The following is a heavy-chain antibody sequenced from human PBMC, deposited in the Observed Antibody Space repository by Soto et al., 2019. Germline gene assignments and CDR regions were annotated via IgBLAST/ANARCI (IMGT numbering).Heavy chain of an antibody. D-gene: IGHD5-18*01. Sequence: VASVKVSCKASGGTFSSYAISWVRQAPGQGLEWMGGIIPIFGTANYAQKFQGRVTITADKSTSTAYMELSSLRSEDTAVYYCARDSRETMRKGGHSYGVPLVYYYGMDVWGQGTTVTVSS. CDR1: GGTFSSYA. V-gene: IGHV1-69*06. CDR3: ARDSRETMRKGGHSYGVPLVYYYGMDV. J-gene: IGHJ6*02. CDR2: IIPIFGTA.